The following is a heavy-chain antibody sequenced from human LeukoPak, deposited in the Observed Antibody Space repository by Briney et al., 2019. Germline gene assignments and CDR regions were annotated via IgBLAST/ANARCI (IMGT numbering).Heavy chain of an antibody. J-gene: IGHJ4*02. Sequence: SETLSLTCTVSGGSISSGSYCWSWIRQPAGKGLEWIGRIYYSGSTNYNPSLKSRVTISVDTSKNQFSLKLSSVTAADTAVYYCARGGRDSSFYYFDYWGQGTLVTVSS. CDR1: GGSISSGSYC. CDR2: IYYSGST. D-gene: IGHD6-6*01. CDR3: ARGGRDSSFYYFDY. V-gene: IGHV4-61*10.